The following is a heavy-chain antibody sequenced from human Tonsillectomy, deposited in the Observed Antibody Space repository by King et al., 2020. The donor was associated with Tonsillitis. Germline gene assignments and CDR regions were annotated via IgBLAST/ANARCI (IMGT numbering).Heavy chain of an antibody. CDR1: GYTFTGYY. CDR3: AREGGVAAASSEAWFDP. D-gene: IGHD6-13*01. J-gene: IGHJ5*02. Sequence: VQLVESGAEVKKPGASVKVSCTASGYTFTGYYMHWVRQAPGQGLEWMGWISPNSGGTNYAQKFQGRVTMTRDTSISTAYMELSRLRYDDTAVYYCAREGGVAAASSEAWFDPWGQGTLVTVSS. V-gene: IGHV1-2*02. CDR2: ISPNSGGT.